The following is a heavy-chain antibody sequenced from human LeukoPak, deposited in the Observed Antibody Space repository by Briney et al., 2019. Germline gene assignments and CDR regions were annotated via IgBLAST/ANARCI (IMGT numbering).Heavy chain of an antibody. V-gene: IGHV4-39*07. CDR2: IYYSGST. CDR1: GGSISSSSYY. J-gene: IGHJ4*02. Sequence: SETLSLTCTVSGGSISSSSYYWGWIRQPPGKGLEWIGSIYYSGSTYYNPSLKSRVTISVDTSKNQFSLKLSSVTAADTAVYYCAREGRNSVNYFDYWGQGTLVTVSS. CDR3: AREGRNSVNYFDY. D-gene: IGHD4-23*01.